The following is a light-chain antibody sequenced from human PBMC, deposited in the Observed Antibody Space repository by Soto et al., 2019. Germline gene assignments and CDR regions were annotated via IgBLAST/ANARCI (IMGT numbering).Light chain of an antibody. V-gene: IGKV3-15*01. CDR2: GAS. CDR1: QSVSSN. CDR3: QQYSNWPSWT. Sequence: EMLMTQSPATLSVSPGDTGTVSCRASQSVSSNLAWYQQKPGQAPRLIIYGASTRATGIPARFSGSGSGTEFTLTISSLQSEDFAVYYCQQYSNWPSWTFGQGTKVDIK. J-gene: IGKJ1*01.